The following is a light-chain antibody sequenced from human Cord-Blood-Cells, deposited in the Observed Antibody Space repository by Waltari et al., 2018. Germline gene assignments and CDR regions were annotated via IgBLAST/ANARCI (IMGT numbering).Light chain of an antibody. J-gene: IGLJ3*02. CDR1: SGINVGTYR. CDR3: MIWHSSAWV. V-gene: IGLV5-45*01. CDR2: YKSDSDK. Sequence: QAVLTQPASLSASPGASASLTCTLRSGINVGTYRIYWYQQKPGSPPQYLLRYKSDSDKQQGSGVPGRFSGSKDASANAGILRISGLQAEDEADYYCMIWHSSAWVFGGGTKLTVL.